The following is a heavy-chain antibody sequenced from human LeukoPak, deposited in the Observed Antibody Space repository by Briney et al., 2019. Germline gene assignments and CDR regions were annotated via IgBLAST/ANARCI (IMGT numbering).Heavy chain of an antibody. CDR1: GFTFSSYA. D-gene: IGHD3-3*01. Sequence: GGSLRLSCAASGFTFSSYAMSWVRQAPGKGLEWVSAISGSGGSTYYGDSVKGRFTISRDNSKNTLYLQMNSLRAEDTAVYYCAAYYDFWSGQGGLYYGMDVWGQGTTVTVSS. J-gene: IGHJ6*02. V-gene: IGHV3-23*01. CDR3: AAYYDFWSGQGGLYYGMDV. CDR2: ISGSGGST.